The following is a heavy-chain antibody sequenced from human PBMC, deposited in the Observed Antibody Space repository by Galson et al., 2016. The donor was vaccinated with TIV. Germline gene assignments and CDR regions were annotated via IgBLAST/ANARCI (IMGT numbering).Heavy chain of an antibody. Sequence: SVKVSCKASGYTFTNYGISWVRQAPGQGLEWMGWISGYDTNTEYVQKLQDRVTMTKDTSTSTAYMELRSLRYDDTAVYYCARDAPYSSSWSSDYWCQGSLVTVSS. CDR1: GYTFTNYG. J-gene: IGHJ4*02. CDR2: ISGYDTNT. V-gene: IGHV1-18*04. D-gene: IGHD6-13*01. CDR3: ARDAPYSSSWSSDY.